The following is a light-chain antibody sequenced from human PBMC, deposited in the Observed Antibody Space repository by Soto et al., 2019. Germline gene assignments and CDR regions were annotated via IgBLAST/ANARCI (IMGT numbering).Light chain of an antibody. Sequence: QSVLTQPASVSGSPGQSITISCTGTSSDVGRYDYVSWYQQHPDKAPELMIYDVTNRPSGVSNRFSGSKSGNTASLTISGLQAEDEADYYCSSYTSSNTVVFGGGTKLTVL. CDR3: SSYTSSNTVV. V-gene: IGLV2-14*03. CDR2: DVT. CDR1: SSDVGRYDY. J-gene: IGLJ3*02.